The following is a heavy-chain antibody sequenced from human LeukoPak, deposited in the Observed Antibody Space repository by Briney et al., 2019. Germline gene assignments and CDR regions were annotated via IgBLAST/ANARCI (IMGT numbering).Heavy chain of an antibody. V-gene: IGHV3-30*02. CDR3: AKGSLSLMGVFDY. CDR1: GFTFSSYG. D-gene: IGHD2-8*01. CDR2: MTYDGSKR. Sequence: GGSLRLSCVVSGFTFSSYGMHWVRQAPGKGLEWVAFMTYDGSKRPYADSVKGRFTISRDNSKNTLYLQMDGLRPEDTAVYYCAKGSLSLMGVFDYWGQGTLVTVSS. J-gene: IGHJ4*02.